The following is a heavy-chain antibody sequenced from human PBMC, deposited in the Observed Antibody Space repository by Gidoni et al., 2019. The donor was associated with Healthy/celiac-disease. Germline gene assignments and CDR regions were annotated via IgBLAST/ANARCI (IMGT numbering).Heavy chain of an antibody. J-gene: IGHJ4*02. CDR2: MRGSGGST. D-gene: IGHD6-13*01. CDR1: GFTLRSYA. V-gene: IGHV3-23*01. Sequence: EVQLLASGGGWGQTEGPLRLSCAASGFTLRSYAMSWVRPDPGKVLEWGSAMRGSGGSTYYPNSVRGRFTISRDSSKNSLFLQMNSLGAEDTAVYYCAKDQVGSSSWYLFDYWGQGTLVTVSS. CDR3: AKDQVGSSSWYLFDY.